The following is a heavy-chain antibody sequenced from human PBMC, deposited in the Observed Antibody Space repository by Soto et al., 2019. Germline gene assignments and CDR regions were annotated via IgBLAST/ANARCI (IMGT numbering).Heavy chain of an antibody. J-gene: IGHJ3*01. CDR1: GFIFTKYA. Sequence: PGGSLRLCCAASGFIFTKYAMNWVRQAPGKGLEWGSVIGGRGNSAYYADSVQGRFTISRDNSKNTLSLQMSSLTADDTAIYYCVREGRGSFDFRGRGTMVTVSS. CDR3: VREGRGSFDF. D-gene: IGHD5-12*01. V-gene: IGHV3-23*01. CDR2: IGGRGNSA.